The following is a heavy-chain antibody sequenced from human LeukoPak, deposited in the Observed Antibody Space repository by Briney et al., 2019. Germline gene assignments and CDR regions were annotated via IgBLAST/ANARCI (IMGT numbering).Heavy chain of an antibody. V-gene: IGHV3-30*02. CDR1: GINFRASG. CDR3: AREGGTVVIGRFDY. Sequence: GGSLRLSCAASGINFRASGMHWVRQAPGMGLEWVTFIQTDGGDKKYAASVAGRFTISRDNSKNTVYLHMSSLRPDDTALYYCAREGGTVVIGRFDYWGQRTLVTVSS. CDR2: IQTDGGDK. D-gene: IGHD2-2*01. J-gene: IGHJ4*02.